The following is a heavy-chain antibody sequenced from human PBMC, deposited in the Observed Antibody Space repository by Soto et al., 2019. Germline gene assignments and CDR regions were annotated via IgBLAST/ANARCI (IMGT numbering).Heavy chain of an antibody. CDR2: INNDGSTT. CDR3: ASQGRYYYGLDV. V-gene: IGHV3-74*01. CDR1: GFPFSTYW. Sequence: GGSLRLSCAASGFPFSTYWMHWVRQAPGKGPVWVSRINNDGSTTRYADSVKGRFTISRDNAKNTMYLKMNSLRAEDTAVYSCASQGRYYYGLDVWGQGTKGTVS. J-gene: IGHJ6*01.